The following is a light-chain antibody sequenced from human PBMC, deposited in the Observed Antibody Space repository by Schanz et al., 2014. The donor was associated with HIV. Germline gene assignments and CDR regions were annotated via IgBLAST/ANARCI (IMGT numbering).Light chain of an antibody. CDR2: EVS. CDR3: SSYAGSSTLV. CDR1: NNDIGSYTY. Sequence: QSALTQPASVSGSPGQSITVSCTGTNNDIGSYTYVSWYQQHPGKAPKLMIYEVSKRPSGVPDRFSGSKSGSTASLTVSGLQAEDEADYYCSSYAGSSTLVFGGGTKVTVL. V-gene: IGLV2-14*01. J-gene: IGLJ3*02.